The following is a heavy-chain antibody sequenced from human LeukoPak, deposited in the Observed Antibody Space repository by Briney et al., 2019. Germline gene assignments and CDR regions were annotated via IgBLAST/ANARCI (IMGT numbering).Heavy chain of an antibody. D-gene: IGHD1-1*01. CDR2: IYYSGST. CDR1: GGSISSSSYY. V-gene: IGHV4-39*01. CDR3: ARGASGGWFDP. Sequence: PSETLSLTCTVSGGSISSSSYYWGWIRQPPGKGLEWIGSIYYSGSTYYNPSLKSRVTISVDTSKNQFSLKLSSVTAADTAVYYCARGASGGWFDPWGQGTLVTVSS. J-gene: IGHJ5*02.